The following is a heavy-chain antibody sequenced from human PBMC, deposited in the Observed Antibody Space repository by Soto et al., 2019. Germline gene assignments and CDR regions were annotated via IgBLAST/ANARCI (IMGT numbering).Heavy chain of an antibody. J-gene: IGHJ5*02. CDR3: ARIPANTIDPYNWFDP. D-gene: IGHD2-15*01. CDR2: IYHSGST. CDR1: SGSISSSNW. Sequence: QVQLQESGPGLVKPSGTLSLTCAVSSGSISSSNWWSWVRQPPGKGLEWIGEIYHSGSTNYNPSLKRRVTISVDKSKNQFSLKLSSVTAADTAVYYCARIPANTIDPYNWFDPWGQGTLVTVSS. V-gene: IGHV4-4*02.